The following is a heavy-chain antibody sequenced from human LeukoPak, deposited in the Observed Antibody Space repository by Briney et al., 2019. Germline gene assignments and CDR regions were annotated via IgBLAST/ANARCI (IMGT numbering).Heavy chain of an antibody. D-gene: IGHD3-10*01. CDR1: GYTFTSYG. CDR3: ARDSVLLWFGEAPHYNWFDP. V-gene: IGHV1-18*01. CDR2: ISAYNGNT. Sequence: GASVKVSCKASGYTFTSYGISWVRQAPGQGIEWMGWISAYNGNTNYAQKLQGRVTMTTDTSTSTAYMELRSLRSDDTAVYYCARDSVLLWFGEAPHYNWFDPWGQGTLVTVSS. J-gene: IGHJ5*02.